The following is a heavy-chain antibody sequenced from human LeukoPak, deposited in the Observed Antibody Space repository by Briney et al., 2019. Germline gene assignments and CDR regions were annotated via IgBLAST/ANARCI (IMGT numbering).Heavy chain of an antibody. J-gene: IGHJ4*02. CDR3: AKAGSGYSYFDH. Sequence: GGSLRLSCAASGFIFSGYAMSWVRQAPGKGLEWVSGISGGGGSTYYADSVKGRFAISRDNSKNRLFLQMNSLRAEDTAVYYCAKAGSGYSYFDHWGQGTLGTVSS. CDR1: GFIFSGYA. CDR2: ISGGGGST. V-gene: IGHV3-23*01. D-gene: IGHD3-22*01.